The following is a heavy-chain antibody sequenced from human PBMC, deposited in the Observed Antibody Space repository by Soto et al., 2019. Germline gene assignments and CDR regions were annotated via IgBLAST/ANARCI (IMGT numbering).Heavy chain of an antibody. D-gene: IGHD1-1*01. CDR3: ARGRYIWNDGRYFDN. CDR1: GASISSGDYY. V-gene: IGHV4-31*03. Sequence: QVQLQESGPGLVKPSQTLSLTCTVSGASISSGDYYWSWIRQHPGKGLEWIGYIYYSGSAFYKSSLKSRVTISIDTSENQFSLRLSFVTAADTAVYYCARGRYIWNDGRYFDNWSQGTLVTVSS. CDR2: IYYSGSA. J-gene: IGHJ4*02.